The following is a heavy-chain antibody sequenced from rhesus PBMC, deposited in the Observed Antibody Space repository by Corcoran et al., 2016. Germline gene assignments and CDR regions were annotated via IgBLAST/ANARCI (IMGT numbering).Heavy chain of an antibody. CDR2: IYYNGLTT. D-gene: IGHD5-42*01. Sequence: QLQLQESGPGLVQPSETLSVTFAVSGASIRINFCSWIRQPPGKGLEWIGRIYYNGLTTNSNPSPKSLVTLSLGTSKNHVSLALTSVTAADTAVYYCARGAFQGYDFWGQGVLVTVSS. J-gene: IGHJ4*01. CDR1: GASIRINF. CDR3: ARGAFQGYDF. V-gene: IGHV4-169*01.